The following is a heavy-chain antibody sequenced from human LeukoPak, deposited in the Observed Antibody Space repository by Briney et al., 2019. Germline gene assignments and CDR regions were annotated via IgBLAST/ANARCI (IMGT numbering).Heavy chain of an antibody. CDR1: GFTFSTYS. CDR3: ARGRDASSCLDY. V-gene: IGHV3-21*06. D-gene: IGHD6-13*01. Sequence: GGSLRLSCAASGFTFSTYSMNWVRRAPGKGLEWVSSISRSSDYISYADSVKGRFSISRDNAKNSLYLQMNSLGAEDTAVYYCARGRDASSCLDYWGQGTLVTVSS. CDR2: ISRSSDYI. J-gene: IGHJ4*02.